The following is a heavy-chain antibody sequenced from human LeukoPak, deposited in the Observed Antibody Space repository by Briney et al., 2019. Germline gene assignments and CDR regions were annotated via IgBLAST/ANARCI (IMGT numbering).Heavy chain of an antibody. CDR3: TLYNF. J-gene: IGHJ4*02. Sequence: ASVRVSCKASGYTFSNHEIHWVRQAPGQSLERMGGINGGNGDTKYSQELQGRVTISRDTSANTAYMELSSLRSEDMAVYYCTLYNFWGQGTLVTVSS. CDR1: GYTFSNHE. V-gene: IGHV1-3*03. D-gene: IGHD3/OR15-3a*01. CDR2: INGGNGDT.